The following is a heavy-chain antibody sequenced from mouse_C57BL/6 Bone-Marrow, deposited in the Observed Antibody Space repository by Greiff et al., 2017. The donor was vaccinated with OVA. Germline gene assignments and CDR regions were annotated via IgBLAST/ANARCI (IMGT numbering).Heavy chain of an antibody. CDR3: ARSCYGSSYYYAMDY. CDR1: GYTFTSYW. V-gene: IGHV1-64*01. J-gene: IGHJ4*01. D-gene: IGHD1-1*01. Sequence: QVQLKQSGAELVKPGASVKLSCKASGYTFTSYWMHWVKQRPGQGLEWIGMIHPNSGSTNYNEKFKSKATLTVDKSSSTAYMQLSSLTSEDSAVYYCARSCYGSSYYYAMDYWGQGTSVTVSS. CDR2: IHPNSGST.